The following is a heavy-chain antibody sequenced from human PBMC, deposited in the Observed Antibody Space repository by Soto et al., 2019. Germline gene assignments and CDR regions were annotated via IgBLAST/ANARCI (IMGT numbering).Heavy chain of an antibody. Sequence: EVQLVESGGGLVQPGGSLRLSCAASGFSSYWMHWVRQAPGKGLVWVSRINSDGSSTSYADSVKGRFTISRDNAKNTRYLQWNSLRAEDTAVYYCAVAVAGPTAIGYWGQGTLVTVSS. V-gene: IGHV3-74*01. D-gene: IGHD6-19*01. CDR2: INSDGSST. CDR3: AVAVAGPTAIGY. J-gene: IGHJ4*02. CDR1: GFSSYW.